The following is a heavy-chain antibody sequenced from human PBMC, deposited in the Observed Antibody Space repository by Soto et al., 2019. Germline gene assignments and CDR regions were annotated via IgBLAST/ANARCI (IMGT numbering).Heavy chain of an antibody. V-gene: IGHV1-3*01. CDR2: INAGNGNT. J-gene: IGHJ4*02. Sequence: GASVKVSCKASGYTFTSYAMHWVRQAPGQRLEWMGWINAGNGNTNYSQNFQGRVTFTRDTSASTVYMQLSSLTSEDTAVYYCARDDSGFSGSHYIESSNYCGQGVLVTVSS. CDR1: GYTFTSYA. CDR3: ARDDSGFSGSHYIESSNY. D-gene: IGHD1-26*01.